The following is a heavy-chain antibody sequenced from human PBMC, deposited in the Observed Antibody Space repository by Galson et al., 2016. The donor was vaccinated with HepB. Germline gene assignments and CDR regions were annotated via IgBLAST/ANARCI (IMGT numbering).Heavy chain of an antibody. CDR2: ISGSGNNK. CDR3: ARDIRSDLRSVLRPMAGLVVFYGLDV. J-gene: IGHJ6*02. V-gene: IGHV3-48*03. D-gene: IGHD3-3*01. Sequence: SLRLSCAASGFTFTYYEMNWVRQAPGKGLEWVSYISGSGNNKHYADSVRGRFTVSRDHARNSVYLLMNSLRAEDTAIYYCARDIRSDLRSVLRPMAGLVVFYGLDVWGQGATVTVSS. CDR1: GFTFTYYE.